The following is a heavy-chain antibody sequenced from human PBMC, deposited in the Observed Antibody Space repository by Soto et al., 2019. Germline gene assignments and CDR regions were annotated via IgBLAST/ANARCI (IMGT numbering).Heavy chain of an antibody. V-gene: IGHV3-30*03. CDR3: ASASYDSSGYYYVPGFDY. CDR2: ISHDGLNK. CDR1: GFIFSSYG. J-gene: IGHJ4*02. Sequence: GGSLRLSCAASGFIFSSYGMHWVRQAPGKGLEWRTIISHDGLNKYYAESVKGRFTVSRDNSKNTLYLQMNSLRIEDTAVYYCASASYDSSGYYYVPGFDYWGQGTLVTVSS. D-gene: IGHD3-22*01.